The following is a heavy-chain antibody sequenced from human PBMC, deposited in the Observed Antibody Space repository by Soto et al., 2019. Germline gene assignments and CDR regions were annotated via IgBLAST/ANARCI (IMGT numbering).Heavy chain of an antibody. V-gene: IGHV3-21*01. Sequence: EVQLVESGGGLVKPGGSLRLSCAASGFTFSSYSMNWVRQAPGKGLEWVSSISSSSSYIYYADSVKGRFTISRDNAKNSLYLQMNSLRAEDTAVYYCARNPGIAVAGHYYGMDVWGQGTTVTVSS. CDR1: GFTFSSYS. J-gene: IGHJ6*02. D-gene: IGHD6-19*01. CDR2: ISSSSSYI. CDR3: ARNPGIAVAGHYYGMDV.